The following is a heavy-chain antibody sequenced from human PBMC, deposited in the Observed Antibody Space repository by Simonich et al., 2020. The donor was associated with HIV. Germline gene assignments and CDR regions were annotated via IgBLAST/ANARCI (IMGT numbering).Heavy chain of an antibody. D-gene: IGHD3-10*01. J-gene: IGHJ4*02. V-gene: IGHV1-69*06. Sequence: QVQLVQSGAEVKKPGSSLKVSCRASGGTFHSFGFNWVSQDPEQVLEWIGSITHNVGTEHYPQKFQGRVKITADKSTSIAYMELSSLRSEDTAVYYCARERIIRVEWFGELSFDYWGQGTLVTVSS. CDR1: GGTFHSFG. CDR3: ARERIIRVEWFGELSFDY. CDR2: ITHNVGTE.